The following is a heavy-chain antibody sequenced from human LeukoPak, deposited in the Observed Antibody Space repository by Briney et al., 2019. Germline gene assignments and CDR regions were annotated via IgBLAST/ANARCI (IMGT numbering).Heavy chain of an antibody. J-gene: IGHJ6*04. CDR2: INPNSGGT. CDR3: ARTIYSSSFLDV. D-gene: IGHD6-13*01. CDR1: GYTFTGYY. Sequence: ASVKVSCKASGYTFTGYYMHWVRQAPGQGLEWMGWINPNSGGTNYAQKFQGGVTMTRDTSISTAYMELSRLRSDDTAVYYCARTIYSSSFLDVWGKGTTVTVSS. V-gene: IGHV1-2*02.